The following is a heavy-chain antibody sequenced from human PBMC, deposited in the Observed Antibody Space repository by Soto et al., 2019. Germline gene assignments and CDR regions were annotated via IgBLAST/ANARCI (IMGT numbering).Heavy chain of an antibody. V-gene: IGHV3-23*01. CDR2: ISGSGGST. CDR3: AKERGYNYGYDAMDV. D-gene: IGHD5-18*01. Sequence: EVQLLESGGGLVQPGGSLRLSCAASGFTFSSYAMSWVRQAPGKGLEWVSGISGSGGSTYYADSVKGRFTICRDNSKNTLYLQTNSLRAEDTAVYYCAKERGYNYGYDAMDVWGQGTTVTVSS. J-gene: IGHJ6*02. CDR1: GFTFSSYA.